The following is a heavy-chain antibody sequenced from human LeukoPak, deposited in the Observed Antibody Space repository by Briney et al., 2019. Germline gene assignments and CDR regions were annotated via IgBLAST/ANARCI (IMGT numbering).Heavy chain of an antibody. CDR1: GGSFSGYY. D-gene: IGHD2-2*01. CDR3: ARAQEGPGGPDY. Sequence: PSETLSLTCAVYGGSFSGYYWSWIRQPPGKGLEWIGEINHSGSTNYNPSLKSRVTISVDTSKNQFSLKLSSVTAADTAVYYCARAQEGPGGPDYWGQGTLVTVSS. CDR2: INHSGST. V-gene: IGHV4-34*01. J-gene: IGHJ4*02.